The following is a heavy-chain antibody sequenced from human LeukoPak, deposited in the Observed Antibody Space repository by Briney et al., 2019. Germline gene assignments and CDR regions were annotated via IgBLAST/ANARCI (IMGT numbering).Heavy chain of an antibody. J-gene: IGHJ3*02. V-gene: IGHV1-2*06. CDR2: INPDSGGT. D-gene: IGHD2-15*01. Sequence: ASVKVSCKASGYTFTGYYMHWVRQAPGQGLEWVGRINPDSGGTNYAQKFQDSVTMTRDTSISTAYMELSRLRSDDTAVYYCARDLGYCSGGRCYGAFDIWGQGTMVTVSS. CDR1: GYTFTGYY. CDR3: ARDLGYCSGGRCYGAFDI.